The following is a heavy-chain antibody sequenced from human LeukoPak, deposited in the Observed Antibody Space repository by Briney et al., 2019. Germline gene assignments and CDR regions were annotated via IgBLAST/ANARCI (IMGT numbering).Heavy chain of an antibody. J-gene: IGHJ4*02. D-gene: IGHD2-15*01. Sequence: PGGSLRLSCAASGFTFSTYAMSWVRQTPGKGLEWVAAISGDNPGTYHANSVKGRFTISRDNSKNTLHLQMSGLRAEDTARYYCAKAPVGHCSGAFCYHFDYWAQGTLVTVSS. CDR3: AKAPVGHCSGAFCYHFDY. V-gene: IGHV3-23*01. CDR2: ISGDNPGT. CDR1: GFTFSTYA.